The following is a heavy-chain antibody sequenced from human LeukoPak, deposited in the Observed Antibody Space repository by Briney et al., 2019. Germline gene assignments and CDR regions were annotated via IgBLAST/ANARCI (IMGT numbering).Heavy chain of an antibody. V-gene: IGHV1-8*02. J-gene: IGHJ5*02. CDR3: ARTYYDFWSGLFWFDP. CDR1: GYTFTGYY. D-gene: IGHD3-3*01. CDR2: MNPNSGNT. Sequence: GASVKVSCKASGYTFTGYYMHWVRQAPGQGLEWMGWMNPNSGNTGYAQKFQGRVTMTRNTSISTAYMELSSLRPEDTAVYYCARTYYDFWSGLFWFDPWGQGTLVTVSS.